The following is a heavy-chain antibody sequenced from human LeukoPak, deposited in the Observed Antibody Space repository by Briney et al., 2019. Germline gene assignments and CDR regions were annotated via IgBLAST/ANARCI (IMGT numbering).Heavy chain of an antibody. CDR1: GFTFTSYA. CDR2: IRGSGGST. Sequence: GGSLRLSCAASGFTFTSYAMSWVGQAPGKGREWVSAIRGSGGSTYYADSVKGRFTISRDNSKNTLYLQMNSLRAEDTAVYYCAKFLPTHIVVANYYFDYWGQGTLVTVSS. CDR3: AKFLPTHIVVANYYFDY. J-gene: IGHJ4*02. V-gene: IGHV3-23*01. D-gene: IGHD2-21*01.